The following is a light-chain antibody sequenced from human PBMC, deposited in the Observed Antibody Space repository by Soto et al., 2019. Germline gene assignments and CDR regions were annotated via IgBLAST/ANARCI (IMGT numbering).Light chain of an antibody. Sequence: DIQMTQSPSTLSASVGDRVTITFRSSQSISSWLAWYQQKPGKAPKLLIYAASSLQSGVPSRFSGSGSGTDFTLTISSLQPEDFATYYCQQANSFLALTFGGGTKVDIK. CDR3: QQANSFLALT. V-gene: IGKV1-12*01. J-gene: IGKJ4*01. CDR2: AAS. CDR1: QSISSW.